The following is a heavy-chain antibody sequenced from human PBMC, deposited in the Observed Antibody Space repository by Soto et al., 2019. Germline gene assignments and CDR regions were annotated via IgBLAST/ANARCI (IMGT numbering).Heavy chain of an antibody. CDR3: ARDSEGGSPEINPFDY. J-gene: IGHJ4*02. D-gene: IGHD1-26*01. CDR1: GGSISSYY. Sequence: KPSETLSLTCTVSGGSISSYYWSRIRQPAGKGLEWIGRIYTSGSTNYNPSLKSRVTMSVDTSKNQFSLKLSSVTAADTAVYYCARDSEGGSPEINPFDYWGQGTLVTVSS. V-gene: IGHV4-4*07. CDR2: IYTSGST.